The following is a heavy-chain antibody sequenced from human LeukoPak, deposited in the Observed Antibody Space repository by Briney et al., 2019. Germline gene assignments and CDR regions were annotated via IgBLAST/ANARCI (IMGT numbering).Heavy chain of an antibody. J-gene: IGHJ3*02. CDR1: GFTFNNYA. V-gene: IGHV3-30*04. CDR2: ISYEGRDK. Sequence: GRSLRLSCAASGFTFNNYAMHWVRQAPGKGLEWVAFISYEGRDKCYADSVKGRFTISRDNSENTLYLQMNSLRPEDTAVYYRTREVNAFDIWGQGTMVTVSS. CDR3: TREVNAFDI.